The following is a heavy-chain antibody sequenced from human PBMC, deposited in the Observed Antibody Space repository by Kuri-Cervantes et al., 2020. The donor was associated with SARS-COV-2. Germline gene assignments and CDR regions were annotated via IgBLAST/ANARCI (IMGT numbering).Heavy chain of an antibody. CDR2: INPDGRYT. Sequence: GESLKISCAASGFTFSGHWIHWVRQAPGKGLVWVSRINPDGRYTNNADSVKGRFTLSRDNAKNMLFLQMNSLRAEETAVYYWGRDGDHWNFDYWGQGTLVTVSS. CDR3: GRDGDHWNFDY. J-gene: IGHJ4*02. CDR1: GFTFSGHW. D-gene: IGHD1-1*01. V-gene: IGHV3-74*01.